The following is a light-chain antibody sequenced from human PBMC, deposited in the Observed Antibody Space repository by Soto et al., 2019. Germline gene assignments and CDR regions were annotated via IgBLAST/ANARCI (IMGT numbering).Light chain of an antibody. CDR1: QSVGRNF. Sequence: EIVLTQSPGTLSLSPGERATLSCRASQSVGRNFLAWYQQKPGQAPRLFIHGASSRAIGIPDRFSGSGSGTDFTLTISRLEPEDFALYYCQQYATSPLTFGGGTEVEIK. V-gene: IGKV3-20*01. CDR3: QQYATSPLT. J-gene: IGKJ4*01. CDR2: GAS.